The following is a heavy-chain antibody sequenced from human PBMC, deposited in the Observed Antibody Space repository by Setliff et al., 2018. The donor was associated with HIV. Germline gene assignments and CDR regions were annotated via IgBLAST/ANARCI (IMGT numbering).Heavy chain of an antibody. Sequence: PSETLSLTCAVYGGSFSGYYWSWIRQPPGKGLEWIGEINHSGSTNYNPFLKSRVTISVDTSKNQFSLKLSSVTAADTAVYYCTRAEQQLPYYYYYYGMDVWG. CDR3: TRAEQQLPYYYYYYGMDV. J-gene: IGHJ6*02. D-gene: IGHD6-13*01. CDR1: GGSFSGYY. V-gene: IGHV4-34*01. CDR2: INHSGST.